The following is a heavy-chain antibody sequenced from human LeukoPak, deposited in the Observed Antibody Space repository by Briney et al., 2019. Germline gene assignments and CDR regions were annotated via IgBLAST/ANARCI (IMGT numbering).Heavy chain of an antibody. J-gene: IGHJ5*02. V-gene: IGHV4-39*01. D-gene: IGHD2-15*01. CDR1: GGSISSSSYY. CDR3: ARHSKDIVVVVAALNWFDP. Sequence: SETLSLTCTVPGGSISSSSYYWGWVRQPPGKGLEWIGSIYYSGSTSYKPSLKSRFTISVDTSKNQFSLKRSSVTAADTAVYYCARHSKDIVVVVAALNWFDPWGQGTLVTVSS. CDR2: IYYSGST.